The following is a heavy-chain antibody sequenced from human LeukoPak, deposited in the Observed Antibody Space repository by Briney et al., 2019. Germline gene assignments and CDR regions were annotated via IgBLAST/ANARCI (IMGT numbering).Heavy chain of an antibody. CDR1: GGSISSGSYY. D-gene: IGHD6-19*01. CDR3: ARGVEQWLVYFDY. J-gene: IGHJ4*02. V-gene: IGHV4-61*02. CDR2: IYTSGST. Sequence: PSETLSLTCTGSGGSISSGSYYWSWIRQPAGKGLEWIGRIYTSGSTNYNPSLKSRVTISVDTSKNQFSLKLSSVTAADTAVYYCARGVEQWLVYFDYWGQGTLVTVSS.